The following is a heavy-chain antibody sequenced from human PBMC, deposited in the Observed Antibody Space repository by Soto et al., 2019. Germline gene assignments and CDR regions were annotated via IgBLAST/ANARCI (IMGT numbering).Heavy chain of an antibody. D-gene: IGHD3-22*01. V-gene: IGHV1-18*01. J-gene: IGHJ5*02. CDR1: GYTFTSYG. CDR3: ARVTYYYDSRGNWFDP. Sequence: ASVKVSCKASGYTFTSYGISWVRQAPGQGLEWMGWISAYNGNTNYAQKLQGRVTMTTDTSTSTAYMELRSLRSDDTAVYYCARVTYYYDSRGNWFDPWGQGTLVTVSS. CDR2: ISAYNGNT.